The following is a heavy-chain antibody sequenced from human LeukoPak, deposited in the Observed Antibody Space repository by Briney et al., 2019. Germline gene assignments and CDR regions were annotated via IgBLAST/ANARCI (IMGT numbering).Heavy chain of an antibody. D-gene: IGHD4-17*01. CDR1: GYTFSNYG. V-gene: IGHV3-33*08. CDR2: IWYDGSNK. Sequence: PGGSLRLSCSDSGYTFSNYGMHCVRQAPGKGREWVADIWYDGSNKYYADFVKGRFTISRDNSKNTLYLQMNSLRAEDTAVYYCARDRYGDHDYYYGMDVWGQGTTVTVSS. J-gene: IGHJ6*02. CDR3: ARDRYGDHDYYYGMDV.